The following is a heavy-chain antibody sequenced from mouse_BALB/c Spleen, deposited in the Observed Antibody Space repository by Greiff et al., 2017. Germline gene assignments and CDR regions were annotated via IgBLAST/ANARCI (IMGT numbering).Heavy chain of an antibody. Sequence: VQLQQSGAELVKPGASVKLSCTASGFNIKDTYMHWVKQRPEQGLEWIGRIDPANGNTKYDPKFQGKATITADTSSNTAYLQLSSLTSEDTAVYYCASGYQCAYWGQGTLVTVSA. D-gene: IGHD2-2*01. V-gene: IGHV14-3*02. J-gene: IGHJ3*01. CDR1: GFNIKDTY. CDR3: ASGYQCAY. CDR2: IDPANGNT.